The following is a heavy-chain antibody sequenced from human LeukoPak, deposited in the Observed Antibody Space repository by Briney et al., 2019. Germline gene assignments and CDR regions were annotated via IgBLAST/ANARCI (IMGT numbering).Heavy chain of an antibody. CDR1: GFTFSSYE. V-gene: IGHV3-33*08. D-gene: IGHD3-22*01. CDR2: IWYDGSNK. Sequence: GGSLRLSCAASGFTFSSYEMNWVRQAPGKGLEWVAVIWYDGSNKYYADSVKGRFTISRDNSKNTLYLQMNSLRAEDTAVYYCAVTYDSSGYYFGYFQHWGQGTLVTVSS. CDR3: AVTYDSSGYYFGYFQH. J-gene: IGHJ1*01.